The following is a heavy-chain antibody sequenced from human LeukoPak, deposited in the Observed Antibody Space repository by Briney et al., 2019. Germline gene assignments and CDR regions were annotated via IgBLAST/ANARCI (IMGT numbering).Heavy chain of an antibody. CDR3: ARDQSSYGMDV. CDR2: IGTAGDT. Sequence: PGGSLRLSCAASGFTFSSYDMHWVRQVTGKGLEWVSVIGTAGDTYYPGSVKGRFTISRENAKNSLYLQMNSLRVGDTAVYYCARDQSSYGMDVWGQGTTVTVSS. J-gene: IGHJ6*02. CDR1: GFTFSSYD. D-gene: IGHD3-16*02. V-gene: IGHV3-13*04.